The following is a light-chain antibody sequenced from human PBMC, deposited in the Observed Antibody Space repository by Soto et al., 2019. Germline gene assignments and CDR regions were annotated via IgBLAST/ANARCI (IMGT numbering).Light chain of an antibody. CDR1: QSVSSN. J-gene: IGKJ1*01. Sequence: EIVMTQSPATLSVSPGERATLSCRASQSVSSNLAWYQQKPGQAPRLLIYGASTRATGIPARFSGSGSGTEFTLTISSLQSEDFAVYYCQQYNNCPPWTFGQGTKVDFK. CDR3: QQYNNCPPWT. V-gene: IGKV3-15*01. CDR2: GAS.